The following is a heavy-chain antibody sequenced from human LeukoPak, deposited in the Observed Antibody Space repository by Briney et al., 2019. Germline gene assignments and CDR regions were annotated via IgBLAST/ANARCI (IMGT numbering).Heavy chain of an antibody. CDR2: ISSNGGIT. Sequence: GGSLRLSCSASGFTFSSYPMHWVRQAPGKGLQYVSAISSNGGITYYADSVKDRFTISRDNSKDTLYLQMSSLRAEDMAVYYYVKVSVTGTSVDYWGQGTLVTVSS. D-gene: IGHD6-19*01. V-gene: IGHV3-64D*06. J-gene: IGHJ4*02. CDR1: GFTFSSYP. CDR3: VKVSVTGTSVDY.